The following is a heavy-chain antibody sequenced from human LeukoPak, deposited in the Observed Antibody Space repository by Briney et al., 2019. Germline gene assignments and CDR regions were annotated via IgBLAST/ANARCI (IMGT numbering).Heavy chain of an antibody. V-gene: IGHV1-69*04. Sequence: GASVKVSCKASGGTFSSYAISWVRQAPGQGLEWMGRIIPILGIANYAQKFQGRVTITADKSTSTAYMELSSLRSEDTAVYYCARDLGVGYNLPGYWGQGTLVTVSS. CDR3: ARDLGVGYNLPGY. CDR1: GGTFSSYA. CDR2: IIPILGIA. D-gene: IGHD2-8*01. J-gene: IGHJ4*02.